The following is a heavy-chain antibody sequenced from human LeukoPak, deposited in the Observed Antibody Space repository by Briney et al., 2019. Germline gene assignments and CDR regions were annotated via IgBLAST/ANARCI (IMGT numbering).Heavy chain of an antibody. Sequence: SETLSLTCTVSGGSISSYYWSWIRQPPGKGLEWIGYIYYSGSANYNPSLKSRVTISVDTSKNQFSLNLRSVTAADTAMYYCARGEMASVLFDYWGQGTLVAVSS. CDR2: IYYSGSA. CDR3: ARGEMASVLFDY. J-gene: IGHJ4*02. D-gene: IGHD5-24*01. V-gene: IGHV4-59*12. CDR1: GGSISSYY.